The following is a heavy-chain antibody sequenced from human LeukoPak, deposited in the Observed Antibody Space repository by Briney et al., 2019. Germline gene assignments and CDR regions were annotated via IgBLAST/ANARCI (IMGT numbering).Heavy chain of an antibody. Sequence: GESLKISCQGFGYSFDSYWIGWVRQMPGKGLEWMGIIYPGDSDIRYGPSFEGQVTISADTSITTAYLEWSSLKASDTAIYYWVRPAGTGRWFVPWGQGTLVTVSS. CDR1: GYSFDSYW. CDR2: IYPGDSDI. CDR3: VRPAGTGRWFVP. J-gene: IGHJ5*02. V-gene: IGHV5-51*01. D-gene: IGHD2-8*02.